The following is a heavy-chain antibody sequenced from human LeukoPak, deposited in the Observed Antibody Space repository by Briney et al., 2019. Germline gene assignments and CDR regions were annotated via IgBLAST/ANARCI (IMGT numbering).Heavy chain of an antibody. CDR2: FYTSGST. V-gene: IGHV4-4*07. J-gene: IGHJ4*02. CDR3: ARDVDSIAAAGRLSGLAPLDY. CDR1: GGSISSYY. Sequence: SETLSLTCTVSGGSISSYYWSWIRQPAGKGLEWIGRFYTSGSTNYNPSLKSRVTMSVDTSKNQFSLKLSSVTAADTAVYYCARDVDSIAAAGRLSGLAPLDYWGQGTLATVSS. D-gene: IGHD6-13*01.